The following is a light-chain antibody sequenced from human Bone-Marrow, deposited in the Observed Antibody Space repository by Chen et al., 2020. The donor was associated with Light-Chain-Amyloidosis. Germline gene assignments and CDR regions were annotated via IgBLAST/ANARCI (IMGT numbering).Light chain of an antibody. CDR2: DDS. CDR3: QVWDRSSDRPV. V-gene: IGLV3-21*02. J-gene: IGLJ3*02. Sequence: SYVLTQPSSVSVASGQTATIACGGNNIGSTSVHWYQQKPGQAPLLVGYDDSDRPSGSTERWSGSNAGNTATLTISRVEAGDEADYYCQVWDRSSDRPVVGGGTKLTVL. CDR1: NIGSTS.